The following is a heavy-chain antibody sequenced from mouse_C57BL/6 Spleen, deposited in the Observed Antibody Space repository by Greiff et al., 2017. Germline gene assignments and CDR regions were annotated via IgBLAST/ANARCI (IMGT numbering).Heavy chain of an antibody. CDR1: GYSITSGYY. Sequence: EVKLMESGPGLVKPSQSLSLTCSVTGYSITSGYYWNWIRQFPGNKLEWMGYISYDGSNNYNPSLKNRISITRDTSKNQFFLKLNSVTTEDTATYYSARGQGVWGQGTLVTVSA. V-gene: IGHV3-6*01. CDR3: ARGQGV. D-gene: IGHD6-1*01. J-gene: IGHJ3*01. CDR2: ISYDGSN.